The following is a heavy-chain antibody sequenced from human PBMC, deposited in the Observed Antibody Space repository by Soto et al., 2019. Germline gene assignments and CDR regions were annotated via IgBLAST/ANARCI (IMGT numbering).Heavy chain of an antibody. Sequence: DVQLLESGGGLVQPEGSLRLSCAASGFTFSSYAMGWVRQGPGKGLEWVAVVSIGGSTHYADSVRGRFTISRDNSKNTLSLQINSLTAEDTAVYFCAKLRGAGGDFDYWGQGALVTVSS. CDR2: VSIGGST. CDR1: GFTFSSYA. CDR3: AKLRGAGGDFDY. D-gene: IGHD2-15*01. J-gene: IGHJ4*02. V-gene: IGHV3-23*01.